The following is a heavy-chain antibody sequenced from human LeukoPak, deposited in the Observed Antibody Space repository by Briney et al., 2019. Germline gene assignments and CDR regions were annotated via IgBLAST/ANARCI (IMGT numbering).Heavy chain of an antibody. V-gene: IGHV2-70*11. CDR1: GFSLSTSGVC. D-gene: IGHD6-19*01. J-gene: IGHJ3*02. CDR3: ARIRYSSGWYAFDI. Sequence: SGPALVKPTQTLTLTCTFSGFSLSTSGVCVSWIRQPPGKALEWLARIDWDDDKYYSTSLETRLTISKDTSKNQVVLTMTNMDPVDTATYYCARIRYSSGWYAFDIWGQGTMVTVSS. CDR2: IDWDDDK.